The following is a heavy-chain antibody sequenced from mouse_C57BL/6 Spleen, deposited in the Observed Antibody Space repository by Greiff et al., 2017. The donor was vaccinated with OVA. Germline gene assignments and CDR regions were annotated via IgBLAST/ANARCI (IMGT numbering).Heavy chain of an antibody. J-gene: IGHJ2*01. V-gene: IGHV14-4*01. Sequence: VQLQHSGAELVRPGASVKLSCTASGFNIKDDYMHWVKQRPEQGLEWIGWIDPENGDTEYASKFQGKATITADTSSNTAYLQLSSLTSEDTAVYYCTVYYGNYSFDYWGQGTTLTVSS. D-gene: IGHD2-1*01. CDR2: IDPENGDT. CDR3: TVYYGNYSFDY. CDR1: GFNIKDDY.